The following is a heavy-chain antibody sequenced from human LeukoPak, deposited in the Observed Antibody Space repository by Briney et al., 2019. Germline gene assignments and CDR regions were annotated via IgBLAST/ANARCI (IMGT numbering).Heavy chain of an antibody. D-gene: IGHD2-2*01. J-gene: IGHJ3*02. Sequence: GGSLRLPCAASGFTFSSYSMNWVRQAPGKGLEWVSSISSSSSYIYYADSVKGRFTISRDNAKNSLYLQMNILRAEDTAVYYCASHNVVVPAAMRRGDAFDIWGQGTMVTVSS. V-gene: IGHV3-21*01. CDR1: GFTFSSYS. CDR3: ASHNVVVPAAMRRGDAFDI. CDR2: ISSSSSYI.